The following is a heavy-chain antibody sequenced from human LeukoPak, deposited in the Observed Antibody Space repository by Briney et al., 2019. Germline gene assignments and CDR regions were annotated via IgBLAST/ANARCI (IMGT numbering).Heavy chain of an antibody. D-gene: IGHD5-18*01. J-gene: IGHJ4*02. V-gene: IGHV1-18*01. CDR2: INTKTGQI. Sequence: ASVKVSCKTSGYTFTDFGITWVRQAPGQGLEWVGWINTKTGQINLARKLQGRVTMTTDTSTRTAYMELRSLRSDDTAVYFCARAPPAGYSYGYGVFDYWGQGTLVTVSS. CDR1: GYTFTDFG. CDR3: ARAPPAGYSYGYGVFDY.